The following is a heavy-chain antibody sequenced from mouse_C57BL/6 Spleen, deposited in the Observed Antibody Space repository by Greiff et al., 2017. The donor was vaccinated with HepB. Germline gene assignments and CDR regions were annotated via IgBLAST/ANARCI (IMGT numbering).Heavy chain of an antibody. D-gene: IGHD1-1*01. CDR2: INPSNGGT. J-gene: IGHJ1*03. V-gene: IGHV1-53*01. Sequence: VQLQQPGTELVKPGASVKLSCKASGYTFTSYWMHWVKQRPGQGLEWIGNINPSNGGTNYNEKFKSKATLTVDKSSSTAYMQLSSLTSEDAAVYYCALYYYGSSHWYFDVWGTGTTVTVSS. CDR1: GYTFTSYW. CDR3: ALYYYGSSHWYFDV.